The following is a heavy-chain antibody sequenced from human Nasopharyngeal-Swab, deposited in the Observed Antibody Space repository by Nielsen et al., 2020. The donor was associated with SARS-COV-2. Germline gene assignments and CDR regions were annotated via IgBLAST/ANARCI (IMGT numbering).Heavy chain of an antibody. Sequence: ASVKVSCKASGYTFPNYALNWVRQAPGKGLEWMGWINTNSGNPTYAQGFTGRFVFSLDTSVSTAYLQTSGLKSEDTAVYRCAREGDASVPGTLFDYWGQGTQVTVSS. CDR3: AREGDASVPGTLFDY. V-gene: IGHV7-4-1*02. CDR1: GYTFPNYA. CDR2: INTNSGNP. D-gene: IGHD6-19*01. J-gene: IGHJ4*02.